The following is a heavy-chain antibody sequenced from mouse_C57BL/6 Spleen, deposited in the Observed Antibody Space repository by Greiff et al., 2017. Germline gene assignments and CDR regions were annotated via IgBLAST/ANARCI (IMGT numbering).Heavy chain of an antibody. CDR2: IRNKANNHAT. CDR1: GFTFSDAW. V-gene: IGHV6-6*01. J-gene: IGHJ2*01. D-gene: IGHD1-1*01. Sequence: EVKVVESGGGLVQPGGSMKLSCAASGFTFSDAWMDWVRQSPEKGLEWVAEIRNKANNHATYYAESVKGCFTISRDDSKSSGYLQMNSLRAEDSGFYYCTRRYYYGSSYYIFDYWGQGTTLTVSS. CDR3: TRRYYYGSSYYIFDY.